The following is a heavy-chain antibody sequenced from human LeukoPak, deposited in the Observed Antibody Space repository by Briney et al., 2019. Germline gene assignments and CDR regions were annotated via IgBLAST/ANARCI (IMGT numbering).Heavy chain of an antibody. J-gene: IGHJ3*02. CDR2: FYADGST. CDR1: GGSISSYY. D-gene: IGHD3-16*01. CDR3: AREVWEADAFDI. V-gene: IGHV4-4*07. Sequence: ASETLSLTCTVSGGSISSYYWSWLRQPAGKGLEWIGRFYADGSTHYNPSLKSRVTMSIDTSKNQFSLKLTFVTAADTAVYYCAREVWEADAFDIWGQGTVVTVSS.